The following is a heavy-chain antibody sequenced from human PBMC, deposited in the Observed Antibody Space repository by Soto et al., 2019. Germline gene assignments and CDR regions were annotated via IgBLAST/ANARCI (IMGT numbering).Heavy chain of an antibody. V-gene: IGHV4-59*01. CDR1: VGSIISYY. Sequence: PSQTLSLACTFSVGSIISYYWRWIRQPTGKGLEWIGYIYYSGSTNYNPSLKSRVTISVDTSKNQFPLKLSSVTAADTAVYYCAREGGSFFDYWGQGTRVTAPQ. J-gene: IGHJ4*02. D-gene: IGHD6-13*01. CDR3: AREGGSFFDY. CDR2: IYYSGST.